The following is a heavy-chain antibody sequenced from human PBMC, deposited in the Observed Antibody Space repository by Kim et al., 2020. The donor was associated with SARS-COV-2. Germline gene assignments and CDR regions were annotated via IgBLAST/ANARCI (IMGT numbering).Heavy chain of an antibody. CDR2: FDPEDGET. V-gene: IGHV1-24*01. Sequence: ASVKVSCKVSGYTLTELSMHWVRQAPGKGLEWMGGFDPEDGETIYAQKFQGRVTMTEDTSTDTAYMELSSLRSEDTAVYYCATNRNDFWSGSYYYGMDVWGQGTTVTVSS. CDR3: ATNRNDFWSGSYYYGMDV. CDR1: GYTLTELS. J-gene: IGHJ6*02. D-gene: IGHD3-3*01.